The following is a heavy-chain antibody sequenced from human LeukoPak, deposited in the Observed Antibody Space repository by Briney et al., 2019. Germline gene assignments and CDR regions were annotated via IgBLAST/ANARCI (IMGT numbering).Heavy chain of an antibody. CDR3: ARGRQYFDSRSRPELSWFDP. CDR1: GGSFSDYY. CDR2: INHSGST. J-gene: IGHJ5*02. V-gene: IGHV4-34*01. D-gene: IGHD3-22*01. Sequence: SETLSLTCAVYGGSFSDYYWSWIRQPPGKGLEWIGEINHSGSTNYNPSLKSRVTISVDTSKNQFSLKLSSVTAADTAVYYCARGRQYFDSRSRPELSWFDPWGQGTLVTVSS.